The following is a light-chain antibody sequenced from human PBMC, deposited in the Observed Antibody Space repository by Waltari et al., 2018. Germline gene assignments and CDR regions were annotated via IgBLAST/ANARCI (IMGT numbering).Light chain of an antibody. V-gene: IGLV2-23*01. CDR2: EGS. CDR1: SSDVGSYNL. CDR3: CSYTYSSTLV. J-gene: IGLJ2*01. Sequence: QSALTQPASVSGSPGQSITLSCTGTSSDVGSYNLVSWYQQHPGKAPKLMICEGSKRPSGISNRFSGSKSGNTASLTISGLQAEDEADYYCCSYTYSSTLVFGGGTKLTVL.